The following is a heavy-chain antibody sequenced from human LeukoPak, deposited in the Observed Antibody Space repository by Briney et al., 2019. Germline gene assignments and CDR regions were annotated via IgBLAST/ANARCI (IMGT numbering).Heavy chain of an antibody. CDR1: GFTVSSNY. V-gene: IGHV3-23*01. CDR3: AKDYDFWSGPPDY. CDR2: ISGSGGST. D-gene: IGHD3-3*01. J-gene: IGHJ4*02. Sequence: GGSLRLSCAASGFTVSSNYMSWVRQAPGKGLEWVSAISGSGGSTYYADSVKGRFTISRDNSKNTLYLQMNSLRAEDTAVYYCAKDYDFWSGPPDYWGQGTLVTVSS.